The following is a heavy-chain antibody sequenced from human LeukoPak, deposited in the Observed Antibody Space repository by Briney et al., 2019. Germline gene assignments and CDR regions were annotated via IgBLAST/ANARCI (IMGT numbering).Heavy chain of an antibody. Sequence: GGSLRLSCVVSGITFSEHYMSWIRQAPGKGLEWVSHISSRGATVDYASSVKGRFIISRGNVKNSLYLEMNSLRADDTAVYYCARDGIRNFGLIARYDYWGQGTLVTVSS. CDR3: ARDGIRNFGLIARYDY. CDR1: GITFSEHY. J-gene: IGHJ4*02. CDR2: ISSRGATV. D-gene: IGHD3/OR15-3a*01. V-gene: IGHV3-11*04.